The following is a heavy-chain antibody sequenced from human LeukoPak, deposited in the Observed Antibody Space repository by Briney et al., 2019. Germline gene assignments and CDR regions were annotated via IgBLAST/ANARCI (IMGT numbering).Heavy chain of an antibody. V-gene: IGHV3-30*04. CDR2: ISYDGSNK. Sequence: PGGSLRLSCAASGFTFSSYAMSWVRQAPGKGLEWVAVISYDGSNKYYADSVKGRFTISRDNSKNTLYLQMNSLRAEDTAVYYCAKDSIVRATKDGTNWFDPWGQGTLVTVSS. J-gene: IGHJ5*02. CDR3: AKDSIVRATKDGTNWFDP. D-gene: IGHD1-26*01. CDR1: GFTFSSYA.